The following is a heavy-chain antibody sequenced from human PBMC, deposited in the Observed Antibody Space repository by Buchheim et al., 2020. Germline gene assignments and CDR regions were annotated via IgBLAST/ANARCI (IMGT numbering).Heavy chain of an antibody. CDR3: ARESDAEEYYYDSSGQYYFDY. CDR1: GFTFSSYT. J-gene: IGHJ4*02. Sequence: QVQLVESGGGVVQPGRSLRLSCAASGFTFSSYTMHWVRQAPGKGLEWVAVISYDGSNKYYADSVKGRFTISSANSKNTLYLQMNSLRAEDTSVYYCARESDAEEYYYDSSGQYYFDYWGQGTL. D-gene: IGHD3-22*01. CDR2: ISYDGSNK. V-gene: IGHV3-30*01.